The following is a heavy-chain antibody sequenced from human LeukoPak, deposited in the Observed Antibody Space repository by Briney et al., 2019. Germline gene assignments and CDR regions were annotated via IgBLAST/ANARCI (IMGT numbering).Heavy chain of an antibody. Sequence: PGRSLRLSCADSRFTFSNSGMHWVRQAPGKGLEWVAFISYDESNKYYADSVKGRFTISRDNSKNTLYLQMNSLRAEDTAVYYCAKVAFYDYVWGSYRPTYYFDYWGQGTLVTVSS. CDR2: ISYDESNK. V-gene: IGHV3-30*18. D-gene: IGHD3-16*02. CDR3: AKVAFYDYVWGSYRPTYYFDY. CDR1: RFTFSNSG. J-gene: IGHJ4*02.